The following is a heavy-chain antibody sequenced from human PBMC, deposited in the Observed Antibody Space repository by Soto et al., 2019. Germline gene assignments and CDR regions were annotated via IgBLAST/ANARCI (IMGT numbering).Heavy chain of an antibody. V-gene: IGHV3-33*01. CDR2: IWYDGSKK. J-gene: IGHJ4*01. Sequence: QVLLVASGGGVVQPGRSLRLSCVTSGFTFSSYGMHWVRQAPGKGLEWVAVIWYDGSKKDYADSVRGRFTISRDNSKNTLFLQMDSLRDEDTAVYYCARWEVDYWGHGTLVTVSS. CDR3: ARWEVDY. CDR1: GFTFSSYG. D-gene: IGHD1-26*01.